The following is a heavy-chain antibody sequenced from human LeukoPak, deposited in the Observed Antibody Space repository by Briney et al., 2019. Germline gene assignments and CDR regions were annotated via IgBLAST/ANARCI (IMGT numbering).Heavy chain of an antibody. CDR2: IYYSGST. CDR3: ARRSGGYDYNY. J-gene: IGHJ4*02. D-gene: IGHD5-12*01. CDR1: GGSFSGYY. V-gene: IGHV4-59*08. Sequence: SETLSLTCAVYGGSFSGYYWSWIRQPPGKGLEWIGHIYYSGSTNYNPSLKSRVTISVDTSKNQFSLKLSSVTAADTAVYYCARRSGGYDYNYWGQGTLVTVSS.